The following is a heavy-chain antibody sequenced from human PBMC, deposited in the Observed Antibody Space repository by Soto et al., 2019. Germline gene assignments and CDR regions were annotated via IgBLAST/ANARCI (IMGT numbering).Heavy chain of an antibody. D-gene: IGHD3-16*01. CDR2: IDSSGSIT. CDR3: ARDGYSLGYYYGMDV. V-gene: IGHV3-48*03. CDR1: GFTFTIYE. Sequence: EVQLVESGGALVQPGGSLRLSCAASGFTFTIYEMNWVRQAPGKGLEWVSYIDSSGSITYYADSVKGRFTISRDNAKNSLYLHMNSLSAEDTAVYYCARDGYSLGYYYGMDVWGQGTTVTVSS. J-gene: IGHJ6*02.